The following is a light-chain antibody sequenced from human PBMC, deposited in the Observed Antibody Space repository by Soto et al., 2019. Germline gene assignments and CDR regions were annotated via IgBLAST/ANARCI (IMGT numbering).Light chain of an antibody. Sequence: EIVLTQSPATLPLSPGERASLSCRASQGVGRFLAWYQQKPGQAPRLLIYDASNRATGIPARFSGSGSETDFTLAIDNLEPEGFAVYYCQQRGGWPLTFGGGTKVEIK. CDR3: QQRGGWPLT. J-gene: IGKJ4*01. V-gene: IGKV3-11*01. CDR2: DAS. CDR1: QGVGRF.